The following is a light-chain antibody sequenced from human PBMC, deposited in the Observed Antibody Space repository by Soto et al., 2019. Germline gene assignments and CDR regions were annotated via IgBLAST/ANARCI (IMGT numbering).Light chain of an antibody. J-gene: IGKJ4*01. V-gene: IGKV3-20*01. Sequence: EIVLTQSPGTLSLSPGERATLSCRASQSVRSNYLAWYQQHPGQAPRLVLYGASSRATGVPDRFSGGGSGTDFTLTISRLEPEDFAVYYCQQYGSSPLTFGGGTKVEIK. CDR2: GAS. CDR3: QQYGSSPLT. CDR1: QSVRSNY.